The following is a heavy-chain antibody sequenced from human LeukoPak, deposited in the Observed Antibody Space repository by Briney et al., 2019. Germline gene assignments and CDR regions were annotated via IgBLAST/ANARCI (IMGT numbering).Heavy chain of an antibody. Sequence: GGSLRLSCAASGFTFSSYAMRWVRQAPGKGLEWVSAISGSGGSTYYADSVKGRFTISRDNSKNTLYLQMNSLRAEDTAVYYCAKPLYSSGWYVVDYWGQGTLVTVSS. V-gene: IGHV3-23*01. CDR1: GFTFSSYA. J-gene: IGHJ4*02. D-gene: IGHD6-19*01. CDR3: AKPLYSSGWYVVDY. CDR2: ISGSGGST.